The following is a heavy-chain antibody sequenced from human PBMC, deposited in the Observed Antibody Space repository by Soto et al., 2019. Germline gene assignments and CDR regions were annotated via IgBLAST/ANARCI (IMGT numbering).Heavy chain of an antibody. CDR3: SRNSLVRGTGCFDY. Sequence: GGSLRLSCAASGITFGIYGMHWVRQAPGKGLEWLAVIWFDGSTQYYADSVKGRFTISRDDAKNTLYLQMNNLRAEDTALYYCSRNSLVRGTGCFDYWGQGTQVTVSS. CDR2: IWFDGSTQ. CDR1: GITFGIYG. J-gene: IGHJ4*02. V-gene: IGHV3-33*01. D-gene: IGHD3-10*01.